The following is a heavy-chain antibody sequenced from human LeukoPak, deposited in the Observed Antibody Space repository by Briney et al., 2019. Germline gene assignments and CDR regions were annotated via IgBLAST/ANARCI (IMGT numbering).Heavy chain of an antibody. V-gene: IGHV1-2*02. CDR3: AREGNYNXNYVDWFDP. Sequence: ASVKVSCKASGYTFTGYYMHWVRQAPGQGLEWMGWINPNSGGTNYAQKFQGRVTMTRDTSISTAYMELSRLRSDDTAVYYCAREGNYNXNYVDWFDPWGQGTLVTVXX. D-gene: IGHD1-7*01. J-gene: IGHJ5*02. CDR1: GYTFTGYY. CDR2: INPNSGGT.